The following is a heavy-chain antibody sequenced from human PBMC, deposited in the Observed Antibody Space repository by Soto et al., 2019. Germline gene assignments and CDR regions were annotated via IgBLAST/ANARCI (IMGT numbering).Heavy chain of an antibody. CDR1: GYSFTSYW. Sequence: PGESLKISCKGSGYSFTSYWISWVRQRPGKGLEWMGRMDPSDSYTNYSPSFQCHVTISADKSISTAYLRWSSLKASGTAMYYCARDWGRGVAGTLNYFDSWGQGNPVTVSS. D-gene: IGHD6-19*01. CDR3: ARDWGRGVAGTLNYFDS. J-gene: IGHJ4*02. V-gene: IGHV5-10-1*01. CDR2: MDPSDSYT.